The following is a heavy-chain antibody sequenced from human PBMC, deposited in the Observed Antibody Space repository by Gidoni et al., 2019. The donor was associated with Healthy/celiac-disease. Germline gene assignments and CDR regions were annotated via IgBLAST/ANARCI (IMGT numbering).Heavy chain of an antibody. D-gene: IGHD3-10*01. J-gene: IGHJ4*02. CDR2: ISGSGGST. CDR3: AKDPHTWVLLTYYFDY. V-gene: IGHV3-23*04. Sequence: EVQLVESGGGLVQPGGSLRLSCAASGFTFSIYAMRWVRQAPGKGLEWVSAISGSGGSTYYADSVKGRFTISRDNSKNTLYLQMNSLRAEDTAVYYCAKDPHTWVLLTYYFDYWGQGTLVTVSS. CDR1: GFTFSIYA.